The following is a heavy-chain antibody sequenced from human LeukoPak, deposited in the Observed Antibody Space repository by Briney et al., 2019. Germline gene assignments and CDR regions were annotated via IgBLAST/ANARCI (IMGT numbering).Heavy chain of an antibody. J-gene: IGHJ6*02. CDR1: GGSLSSYY. Sequence: SETLSLTCTVSGGSLSSYYWSWLRQPPGKGLEWMGYIYYSGSTNYNPSLQSRVTISVDTSKNQFSLKLSSVTAADTAVYYCARHLRSMVRGVITTYYYYGMDVWGQGTTVTVSS. V-gene: IGHV4-59*08. CDR2: IYYSGST. D-gene: IGHD3-10*01. CDR3: ARHLRSMVRGVITTYYYYGMDV.